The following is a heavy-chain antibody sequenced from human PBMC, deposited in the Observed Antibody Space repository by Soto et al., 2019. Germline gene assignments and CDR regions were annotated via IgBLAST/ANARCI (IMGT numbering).Heavy chain of an antibody. CDR2: SSNSGTFT. V-gene: IGHV3-11*03. CDR1: GFSISDHF. CDR3: ARSGDNYNVLDY. J-gene: IGHJ4*02. D-gene: IGHD3-10*02. Sequence: GGSLRLSCAASGFSISDHFMSWIRQAPGKGLEWVSYSSNSGTFTKYADSVKGRFSISRDNAKNSLYLEINSLRGEDTAIYYCARSGDNYNVLDYWGQGT.